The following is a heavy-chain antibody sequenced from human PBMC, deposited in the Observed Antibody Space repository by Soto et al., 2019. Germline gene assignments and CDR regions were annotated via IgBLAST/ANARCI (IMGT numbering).Heavy chain of an antibody. CDR1: GGSISSGGYY. J-gene: IGHJ5*02. D-gene: IGHD2-15*01. Sequence: QVQLQESGPGLVKPSQTLSLTCTVSGGSISSGGYYWSWIRQHPGKGLEWIGYIYYSGSTYYNPSLKSRVTISVDTSKNQFSLKLSSVTAADTAVYYCARENAVAASRDEDWFDPWGQGTLVTVSS. CDR2: IYYSGST. CDR3: ARENAVAASRDEDWFDP. V-gene: IGHV4-31*03.